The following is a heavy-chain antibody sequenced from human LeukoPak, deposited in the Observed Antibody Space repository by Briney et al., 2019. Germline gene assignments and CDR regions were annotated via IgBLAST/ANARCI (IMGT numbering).Heavy chain of an antibody. J-gene: IGHJ4*02. V-gene: IGHV4-59*08. Sequence: SETLALTCTVSGGSISSYYWSWFRLPPGKGLEWIGQISYSGLTKFHPALKSRVIILVDTSENQISVNLRSVTAAGTAFYYCARHRAIAGPFDLWGQGTLVTVSS. CDR2: ISYSGLT. CDR1: GGSISSYY. D-gene: IGHD6-19*01. CDR3: ARHRAIAGPFDL.